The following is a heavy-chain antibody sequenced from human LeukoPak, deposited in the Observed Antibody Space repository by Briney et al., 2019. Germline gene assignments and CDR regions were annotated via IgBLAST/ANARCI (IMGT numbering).Heavy chain of an antibody. CDR2: IYYSGRT. CDR3: ARHKGASSEEPFDY. D-gene: IGHD6-25*01. Sequence: SETLSLTCTVSGGSISSSSYYWGWIRQPPGKGLEWIGSIYYSGRTYYNPSLKSRVTISVDTSKNQLSLMLSSETAADTAVYYCARHKGASSEEPFDYWGQGTLATVSS. CDR1: GGSISSSSYY. V-gene: IGHV4-39*01. J-gene: IGHJ4*02.